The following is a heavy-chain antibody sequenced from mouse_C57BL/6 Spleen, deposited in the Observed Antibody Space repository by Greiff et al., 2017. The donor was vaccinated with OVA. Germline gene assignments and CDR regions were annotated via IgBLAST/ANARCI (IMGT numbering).Heavy chain of an antibody. D-gene: IGHD2-14*01. V-gene: IGHV1-42*01. CDR2: INPSTGGT. CDR3: ARGDRDY. Sequence: VQLKQSGPELVKPGASVKISCKASGYSFTGYYMNWVKQSPEKSLEWIGEINPSTGGTTYNQKFKAKATLTVDKSSSTAYMQLKSLTSEDSAVYYCARGDRDYWGQGTTLTVSS. J-gene: IGHJ2*01. CDR1: GYSFTGYY.